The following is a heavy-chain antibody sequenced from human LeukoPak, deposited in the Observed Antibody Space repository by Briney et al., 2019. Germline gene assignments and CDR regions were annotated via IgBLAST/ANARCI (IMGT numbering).Heavy chain of an antibody. J-gene: IGHJ4*02. CDR2: ISYDGSNK. Sequence: GGSLRLSCAASGFTFSSYGMHWVRQAPGKGLEWVAVISYDGSNKYYADSVKGRFTISRDNSKNTLYLQMNSLRAEDTAVYYCAKVRSGGYTYGYDYWGQGTLVTVSS. CDR3: AKVRSGGYTYGYDY. CDR1: GFTFSSYG. D-gene: IGHD5-18*01. V-gene: IGHV3-30*18.